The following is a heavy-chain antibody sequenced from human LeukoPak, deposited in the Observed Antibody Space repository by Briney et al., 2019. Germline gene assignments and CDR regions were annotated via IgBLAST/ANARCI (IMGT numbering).Heavy chain of an antibody. Sequence: GSLRLSCAASGFTFSTYSMNWVRQAPGKGLEWVSSSSSSSSSKYYADSVKGRFTISRDNAKNSLDLQMNSLGAEDTAVYYCARGRTDYDFWSGYLFDYWGQGTLVTVSS. D-gene: IGHD3-3*01. CDR2: SSSSSSSK. V-gene: IGHV3-21*01. CDR1: GFTFSTYS. J-gene: IGHJ4*02. CDR3: ARGRTDYDFWSGYLFDY.